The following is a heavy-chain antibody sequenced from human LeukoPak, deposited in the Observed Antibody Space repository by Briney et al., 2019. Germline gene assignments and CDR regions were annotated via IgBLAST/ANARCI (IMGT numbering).Heavy chain of an antibody. CDR1: GFTFSNHW. CDR3: VRGSVAAYTSPFDY. V-gene: IGHV3-74*01. J-gene: IGHJ4*02. D-gene: IGHD6-19*01. Sequence: GGYLRLSCAASGFTFSNHWMHWVRQAPGKGLVWVSLVNSDGRSVNYADSVKGRFTISRDNAKNTLYLQMTSLRVEDTAVYYCVRGSVAAYTSPFDYWGQGTLVTVSS. CDR2: VNSDGRSV.